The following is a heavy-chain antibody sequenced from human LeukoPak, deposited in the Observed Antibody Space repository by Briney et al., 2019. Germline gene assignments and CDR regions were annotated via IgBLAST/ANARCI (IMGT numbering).Heavy chain of an antibody. V-gene: IGHV3-66*01. D-gene: IGHD3-10*01. CDR1: EFSVGSNY. CDR3: ARVEFGVAFDI. Sequence: GGSLRLSCAASEFSVGSNYMTWVRQAPGKGLEWVSLIYSGGSTSYADSVKGRFTISRDNAKNTLYLQMNSLRAEDTAVYYCARVEFGVAFDIWGQGTMVTVSS. CDR2: IYSGGST. J-gene: IGHJ3*02.